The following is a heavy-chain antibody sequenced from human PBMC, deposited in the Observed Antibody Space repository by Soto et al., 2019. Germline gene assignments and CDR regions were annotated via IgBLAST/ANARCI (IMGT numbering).Heavy chain of an antibody. J-gene: IGHJ4*02. CDR3: ARDYSTKYTIDN. CDR1: GFTFSSYA. V-gene: IGHV3-30-3*01. D-gene: IGHD4-4*01. CDR2: ISYDESKK. Sequence: QVQLVESGGGVVQPGRSLRLSCAASGFTFSSYAMHWVRQAPGKGLEWVSFISYDESKKSYADSVKGRFTISRDNSKNTLYLQMNSLRAEDTAVYYWARDYSTKYTIDNWGQGTLVTVSS.